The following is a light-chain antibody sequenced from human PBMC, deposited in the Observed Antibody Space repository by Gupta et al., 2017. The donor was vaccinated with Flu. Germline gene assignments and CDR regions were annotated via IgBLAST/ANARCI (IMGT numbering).Light chain of an antibody. CDR2: GVT. CDR3: SSCISSSTLV. J-gene: IGLJ2*01. CDR1: SSDIGTYNY. V-gene: IGLV2-14*01. Sequence: QSALTQPASGSGSPGQSSTISCPGPSSDIGTYNYVSWYQQHPGQAPKLLIYGVTNRPSGVATRLSASKSGDTSSLTISGLQAEDEADYYCSSCISSSTLVFGGGTKLTVL.